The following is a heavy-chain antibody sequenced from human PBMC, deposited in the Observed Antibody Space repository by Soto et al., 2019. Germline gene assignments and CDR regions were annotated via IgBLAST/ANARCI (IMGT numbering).Heavy chain of an antibody. CDR1: GFTFSSYG. CDR2: IWYDGSNK. CDR3: ARAMTTVTTDAFDI. D-gene: IGHD4-17*01. Sequence: VQLVESGGGLVQPGGSLRLSCAASGFTFSSYGMHWVRQAPGKGLEWVAVIWYDGSNKYYADSVKGRFTISRDNSKNTLYLQMNSLRAEDTAVYYCARAMTTVTTDAFDIWGQGTMVTVSS. V-gene: IGHV3-33*08. J-gene: IGHJ3*02.